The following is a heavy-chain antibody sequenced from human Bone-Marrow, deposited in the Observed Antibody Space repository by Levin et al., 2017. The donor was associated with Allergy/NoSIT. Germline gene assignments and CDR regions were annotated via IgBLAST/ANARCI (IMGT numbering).Heavy chain of an antibody. CDR3: AKARGIAVAGTEFGIDY. J-gene: IGHJ4*02. CDR2: ISWDGAGV. CDR1: GFTFDDYA. Sequence: SGGSLRLSCAASGFTFDDYAMHWVRHGPGKGLEWVSGISWDGAGVGYMDSVKGRFTISRDNANNFVYLEMNSLRPDDTAFYYCAKARGIAVAGTEFGIDYWGQGTLVTVSS. V-gene: IGHV3-9*01. D-gene: IGHD6-19*01.